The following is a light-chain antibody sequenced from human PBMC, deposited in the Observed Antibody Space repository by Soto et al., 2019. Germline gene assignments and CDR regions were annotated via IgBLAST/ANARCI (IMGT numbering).Light chain of an antibody. V-gene: IGKV3-20*01. Sequence: EIVLTQSPGTLSLSPGERATLSCRASQSISPSSLACYHKKPGQAPRLLFYAASARPTGIPDRFSGSGSGTDFTVPITRLELEAFEVYYCQQYGTPRFTFGPGNNVDIK. CDR3: QQYGTPRFT. J-gene: IGKJ3*01. CDR2: AAS. CDR1: QSISPSS.